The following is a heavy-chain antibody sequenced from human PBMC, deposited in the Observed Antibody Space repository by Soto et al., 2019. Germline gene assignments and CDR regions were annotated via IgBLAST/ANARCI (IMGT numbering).Heavy chain of an antibody. Sequence: PSETLSLTCTVSGGSISSGGYYWSWIRQHPGKGLEWIGYIYYSGSTYYNPSLKSRVTISVDTSKNQFSLKLSSVTAADTAVYYCARHSGNYYDSNGYLYYWGQGTLVTVSS. J-gene: IGHJ4*02. CDR2: IYYSGST. CDR1: GGSISSGGYY. CDR3: ARHSGNYYDSNGYLYY. D-gene: IGHD3-22*01. V-gene: IGHV4-31*03.